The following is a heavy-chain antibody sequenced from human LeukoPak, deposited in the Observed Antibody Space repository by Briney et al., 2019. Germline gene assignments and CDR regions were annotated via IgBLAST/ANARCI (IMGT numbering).Heavy chain of an antibody. CDR3: VGGDKTNKELAVCVY. D-gene: IGHD5-24*01. CDR1: GFTFSDYY. V-gene: IGHV3-11*01. J-gene: IGHJ4*02. CDR2: ITSSGSTI. Sequence: GGSLRLSCAASGFTFSDYYMSWIRQAPGKGLEWVSYITSSGSTIYYADSVKGRFTISRDNAKNSLYLQMNSLRAEDTAVYYCVGGDKTNKELAVCVYWGKGTRVTVS.